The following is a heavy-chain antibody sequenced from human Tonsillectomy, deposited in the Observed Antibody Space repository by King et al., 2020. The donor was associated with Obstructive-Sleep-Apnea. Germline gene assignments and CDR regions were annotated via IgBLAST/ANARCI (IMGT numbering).Heavy chain of an antibody. D-gene: IGHD6-13*01. CDR3: AKDNAPYISSSEGYFDS. V-gene: IGHV3-9*01. Sequence: VQLVESGGGSVQPGRSLRLSCAASGFTFDDYAMHWVRQAPGEGLEWVSGISWNSVYIGYADSVRGRFTISRDNAKNSLYLQMNSLRAEDTDLYYCAKDNAPYISSSEGYFDSWGQGTLVTVSS. J-gene: IGHJ4*02. CDR2: ISWNSVYI. CDR1: GFTFDDYA.